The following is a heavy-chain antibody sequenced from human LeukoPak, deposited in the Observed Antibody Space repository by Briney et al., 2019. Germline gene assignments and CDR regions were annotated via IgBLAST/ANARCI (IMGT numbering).Heavy chain of an antibody. V-gene: IGHV3-48*01. CDR2: IGGDGVA. J-gene: IGHJ4*02. CDR3: AKDRANWAIDD. Sequence: PGGSLRLSCAASGFTFSSYSMNWVRQAPGKGLEWVSYIGGDGVASYADSVKGRFTMSKDDARKSLYLQMSSLRVEDTALYYCAKDRANWAIDDWGQGTQVTVSS. D-gene: IGHD2-2*02. CDR1: GFTFSSYS.